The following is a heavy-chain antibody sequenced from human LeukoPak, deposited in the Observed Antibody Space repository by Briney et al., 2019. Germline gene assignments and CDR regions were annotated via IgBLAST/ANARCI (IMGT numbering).Heavy chain of an antibody. Sequence: SVKVSCKASGGTFSSYAISWVRQAPGQGLEWMGGIIPIFGTANYAQKFQGRVTITADESTSTAYMELSSLRSEDTAAYYCARMTTVTPGPFGYWGQGTLVTVSS. D-gene: IGHD4-11*01. J-gene: IGHJ4*02. CDR3: ARMTTVTPGPFGY. V-gene: IGHV1-69*13. CDR2: IIPIFGTA. CDR1: GGTFSSYA.